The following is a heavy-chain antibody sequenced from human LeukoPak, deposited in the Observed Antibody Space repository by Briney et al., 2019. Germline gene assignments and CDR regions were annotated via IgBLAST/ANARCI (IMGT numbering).Heavy chain of an antibody. CDR1: GFTFSTYA. J-gene: IGHJ4*02. V-gene: IGHV3-23*01. CDR3: ARGVNYFVLEY. Sequence: GGSLRLSCAASGFTFSTYAMSWVRQAPGKGLEWVSAISVSGAGTYYADSVKGRFTISRDNSKNTLYLQMNSLSAEDTAVYYCARGVNYFVLEYWGQGTLVTVSS. D-gene: IGHD3-10*02. CDR2: ISVSGAGT.